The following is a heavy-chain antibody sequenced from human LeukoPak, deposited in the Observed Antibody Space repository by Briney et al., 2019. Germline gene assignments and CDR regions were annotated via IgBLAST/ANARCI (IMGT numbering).Heavy chain of an antibody. J-gene: IGHJ3*02. CDR1: GGSISSYY. Sequence: SETLSLTCTVSGGSISSYYWCWIRQPPGKGLEWIGYIYYSGSTNYNPSLKSRVTISVDTSKNQFSLKLSSVTAADTAVYYCARDRVATGTFDIWGQGTMVTVSS. V-gene: IGHV4-59*01. CDR3: ARDRVATGTFDI. CDR2: IYYSGST. D-gene: IGHD5-12*01.